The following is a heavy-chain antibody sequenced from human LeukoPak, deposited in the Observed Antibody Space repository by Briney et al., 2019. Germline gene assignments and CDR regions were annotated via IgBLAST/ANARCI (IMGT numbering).Heavy chain of an antibody. CDR3: ARVVVVRPLGNYYYYMDV. CDR2: IIPIFGTA. J-gene: IGHJ6*03. D-gene: IGHD2-2*01. V-gene: IGHV1-69*05. Sequence: SVKVSCKASGGTFSSYAISWVRQAPGQGLEWMGGIIPIFGTANYAQKFQGRVTITTDESTSTAYMDLSSLRSEDTAVYYCARVVVVRPLGNYYYYMDVWGKGTTVTVSS. CDR1: GGTFSSYA.